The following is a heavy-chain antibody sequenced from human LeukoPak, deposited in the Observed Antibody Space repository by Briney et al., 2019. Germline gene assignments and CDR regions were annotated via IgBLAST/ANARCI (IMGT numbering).Heavy chain of an antibody. CDR2: ISASGEST. CDR1: GFNFRTYG. D-gene: IGHD3-16*01. J-gene: IGHJ3*02. Sequence: GGSLRLSCAASGFNFRTYGMGWVRQAAGKGLEWLSGISASGESTYYADSVKGRFTISRDNSKNTLYLQMNSLRPEDTAVYYCAKLQWGRHDAFDIWGQGTMVTVSS. CDR3: AKLQWGRHDAFDI. V-gene: IGHV3-23*01.